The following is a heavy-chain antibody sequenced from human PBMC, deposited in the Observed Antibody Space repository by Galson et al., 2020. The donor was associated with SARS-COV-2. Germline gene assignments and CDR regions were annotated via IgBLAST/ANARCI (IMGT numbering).Heavy chain of an antibody. CDR3: IKDRHPWLVPPYHYGMDV. Sequence: GESLKISCSASGFIFSLYTMHWVRQVPGKGLESVASVTSDGGRSYYADSVKGRCTISRDNSKNTVDLQMNFLRSEDTAVYHCIKDRHPWLVPPYHYGMDVWGQGTTVTVSS. D-gene: IGHD6-19*01. CDR1: GFIFSLYT. J-gene: IGHJ6*02. V-gene: IGHV3-64D*08. CDR2: VTSDGGRS.